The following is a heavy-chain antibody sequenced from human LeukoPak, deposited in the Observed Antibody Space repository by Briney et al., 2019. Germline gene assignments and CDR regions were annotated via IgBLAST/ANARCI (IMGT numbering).Heavy chain of an antibody. V-gene: IGHV5-51*01. D-gene: IGHD5-12*01. CDR2: YPGDSDT. CDR3: ARRVDMGPRDAFDI. J-gene: IGHJ3*02. Sequence: YPGDSDTTYSPSFQGQVTISADKSISTAYLQWSSLKASDTAMYYCARRVDMGPRDAFDIWGQGTMVTVSS.